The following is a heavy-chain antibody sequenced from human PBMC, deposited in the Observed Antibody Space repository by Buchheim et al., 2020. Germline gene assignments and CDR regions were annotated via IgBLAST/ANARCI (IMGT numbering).Heavy chain of an antibody. J-gene: IGHJ4*02. Sequence: EEHLVESGGGLVQPGGSLRLSCADSGFTFSDCWMSWVRQTPGKGLEWVANINQDGSKRNYLGSVRGRFTISRDNAKNLLFLQMNGRRAEDTAVYYIATEPGSTSSGDYWGQGTL. CDR1: GFTFSDCW. D-gene: IGHD6-6*01. V-gene: IGHV3-7*01. CDR3: ATEPGSTSSGDY. CDR2: INQDGSKR.